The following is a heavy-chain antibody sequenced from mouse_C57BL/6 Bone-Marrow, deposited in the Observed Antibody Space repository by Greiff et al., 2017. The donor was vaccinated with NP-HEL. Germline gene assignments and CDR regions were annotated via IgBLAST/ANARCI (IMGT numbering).Heavy chain of an antibody. Sequence: EVHLVESGAELVRPGASVKLSCTASGFNIKDDYMHWVKQRPEQGLEWIGWIDPENGDTEYASKFQGKATITADTSSNTAYLQLSSLTSEDTAVYYCTTNYLFAYWGQGTLVTVSA. CDR3: TTNYLFAY. CDR2: IDPENGDT. CDR1: GFNIKDDY. J-gene: IGHJ3*01. V-gene: IGHV14-4*01. D-gene: IGHD1-1*02.